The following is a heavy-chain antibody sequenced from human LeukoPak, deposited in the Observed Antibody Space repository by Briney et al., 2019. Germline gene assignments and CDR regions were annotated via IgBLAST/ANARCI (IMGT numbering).Heavy chain of an antibody. CDR2: IYSGGTT. CDR1: GFTVSSNY. V-gene: IGHV3-53*01. Sequence: GGSLRLSCAASGFTVSSNYMSWVRQAPGKGLEWVSVIYSGGTTYYEDSVKGRFTISRDNSKNTLYLQMNSLRAEDTGVYYCARGPQGSDDYWRQGTLVTVSS. J-gene: IGHJ4*02. CDR3: ARGPQGSDDY.